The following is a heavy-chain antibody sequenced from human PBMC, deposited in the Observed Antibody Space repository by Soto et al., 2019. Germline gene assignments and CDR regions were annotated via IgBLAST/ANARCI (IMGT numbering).Heavy chain of an antibody. CDR3: ARDPRENVDTAMVTKPPDY. J-gene: IGHJ4*02. CDR1: GGSISSGGYS. Sequence: PSETLSLTCAVSGGSISSGGYSWSWIRQPPGKGLEWIGYIYHSGSNYYNPSLKSRVTISVDTSKKQFSQKLSTVTAADTAVYYCARDPRENVDTAMVTKPPDYWGQGTLVTVSS. CDR2: IYHSGSN. D-gene: IGHD5-18*01. V-gene: IGHV4-30-2*01.